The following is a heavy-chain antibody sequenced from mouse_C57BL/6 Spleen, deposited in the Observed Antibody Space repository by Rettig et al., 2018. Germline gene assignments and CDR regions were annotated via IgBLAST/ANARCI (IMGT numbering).Heavy chain of an antibody. CDR3: ARLGYDGYYVDY. CDR2: IDPSDSET. CDR1: GYTFTSYW. D-gene: IGHD2-3*01. Sequence: QVQLQQPGAELVRPGSSVKLSCKASGYTFTSYWMHWVKQRPIQGLEWIGNIDPSDSETHYNQKFKDKATLTVDKSSSTAYMQLSSLTSEDSAVYYCARLGYDGYYVDYWSQGTTLTVSS. V-gene: IGHV1-52*01. J-gene: IGHJ2*01.